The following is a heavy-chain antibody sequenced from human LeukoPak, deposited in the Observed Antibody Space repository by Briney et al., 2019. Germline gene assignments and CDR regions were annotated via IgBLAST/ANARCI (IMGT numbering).Heavy chain of an antibody. V-gene: IGHV3-66*01. CDR1: GFCVSNNY. J-gene: IGHJ4*02. D-gene: IGHD4-23*01. CDR3: ARDRPYGGKGDFDY. CDR2: FHNDGST. Sequence: GSLILSCAAAGFCVSNNYMNWVRQAPGKGLEWVAVFHNDGSTYYADSVKGRFTISIDNSKNILYLQMNSLRAEDTAVYYCARDRPYGGKGDFDYWGQGTLVTVSS.